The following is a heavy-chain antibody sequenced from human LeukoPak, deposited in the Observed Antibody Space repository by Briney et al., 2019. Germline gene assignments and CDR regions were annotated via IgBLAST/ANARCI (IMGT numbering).Heavy chain of an antibody. Sequence: SETLSLTRTVSGGSISSYYWSWIRQPAGKGLEWIGRIYTSGSTNYNPSLKSRVTMSVDTSKNQFSLKLSSVTAADTAVYYCARDSYSSGYSTINYWGQGTLVTVSS. CDR2: IYTSGST. D-gene: IGHD3-22*01. CDR1: GGSISSYY. J-gene: IGHJ4*02. CDR3: ARDSYSSGYSTINY. V-gene: IGHV4-4*07.